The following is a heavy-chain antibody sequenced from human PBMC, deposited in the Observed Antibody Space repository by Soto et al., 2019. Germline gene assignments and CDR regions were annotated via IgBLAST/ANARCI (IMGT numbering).Heavy chain of an antibody. Sequence: SVKVSCKASGGTFSSYAISWVRQAPGQGLEWMGGIIPIFGTANYAQKFQGRVTITADESTSTAYMELSSLRSEDTAVYYCASGADYGDFSDYWGQGTLVTVSS. CDR1: GGTFSSYA. D-gene: IGHD4-17*01. CDR3: ASGADYGDFSDY. V-gene: IGHV1-69*13. J-gene: IGHJ4*02. CDR2: IIPIFGTA.